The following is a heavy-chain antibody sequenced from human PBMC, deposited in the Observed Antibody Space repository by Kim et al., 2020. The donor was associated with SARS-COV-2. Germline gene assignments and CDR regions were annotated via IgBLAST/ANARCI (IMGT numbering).Heavy chain of an antibody. CDR2: ISAYNGNT. J-gene: IGHJ6*02. D-gene: IGHD2-2*01. Sequence: ASVKVSYKASGYTFTSYGISWVRQAPGQGLEWMGWISAYNGNTNYAQKLQGRVTMTTDTSTSTAYMELRSLRSDDTAVYYCARDRSIVGVPAAIEPAYYSDGMDVWGQGTTVTVSS. CDR1: GYTFTSYG. CDR3: ARDRSIVGVPAAIEPAYYSDGMDV. V-gene: IGHV1-18*04.